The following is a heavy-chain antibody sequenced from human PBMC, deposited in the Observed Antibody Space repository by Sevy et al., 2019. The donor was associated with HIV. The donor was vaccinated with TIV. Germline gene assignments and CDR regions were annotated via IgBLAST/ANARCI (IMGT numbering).Heavy chain of an antibody. V-gene: IGHV3-23*01. J-gene: IGHJ6*03. CDR3: AKGGGGHYDPDEIGYYFYYYNMDV. D-gene: IGHD3-22*01. CDR2: ISGSGSRT. Sequence: QHGGSLRLSCAVSGFSFDSYGMTWVRQAPGKGLEWVSGISGSGSRTYYADSVKGRFIISRDNSKNTPDLQMNSLRSEDTAIYYCAKGGGGHYDPDEIGYYFYYYNMDVWGKGTTVTVSS. CDR1: GFSFDSYG.